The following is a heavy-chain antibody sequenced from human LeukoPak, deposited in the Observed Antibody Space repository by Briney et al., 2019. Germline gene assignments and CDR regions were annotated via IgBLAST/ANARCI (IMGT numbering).Heavy chain of an antibody. Sequence: GASLRLSCAASGFTFSSYAMSWVRQAPGKGLEWVSAISGSGGSTYYADSVKGRFTISRDNSKNTLYLQMNSLRAEDTAVYYCAKDSRGRVGATKFTTHPRNWFDPWGQGTLVTVSS. V-gene: IGHV3-23*01. CDR2: ISGSGGST. J-gene: IGHJ5*02. D-gene: IGHD1-14*01. CDR3: AKDSRGRVGATKFTTHPRNWFDP. CDR1: GFTFSSYA.